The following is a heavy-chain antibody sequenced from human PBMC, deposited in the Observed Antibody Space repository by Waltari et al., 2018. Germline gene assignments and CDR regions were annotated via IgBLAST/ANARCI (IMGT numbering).Heavy chain of an antibody. CDR2: ISGSGGCT. CDR3: AKDPYSSSWYYFDY. Sequence: EVQLLESGGGLVQPGGSLRLSCAASGFTFSSYAMSWVRQAPGRGLEWVSAISGSGGCTDCADSVKGRVTISRDNSKNTLYLQMNSLRAEDTAVYYCAKDPYSSSWYYFDYWGQGTLVTVSS. V-gene: IGHV3-23*01. CDR1: GFTFSSYA. J-gene: IGHJ4*02. D-gene: IGHD6-13*01.